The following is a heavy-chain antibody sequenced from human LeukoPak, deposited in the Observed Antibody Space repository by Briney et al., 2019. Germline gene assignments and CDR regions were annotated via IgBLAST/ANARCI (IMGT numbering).Heavy chain of an antibody. CDR2: ITWNGDTS. V-gene: IGHV3-43D*03. D-gene: IGHD6-13*01. Sequence: GSLRLSCAASGFSFDDYAMHWLRQTPERGLEWVSLITWNGDTSYYADSVKGRFVISRDNTNHALYLEMKSLRPEDTALYYCAKDSSDGSSWICPSHWGPGTLVTVSS. CDR3: AKDSSDGSSWICPSH. J-gene: IGHJ4*02. CDR1: GFSFDDYA.